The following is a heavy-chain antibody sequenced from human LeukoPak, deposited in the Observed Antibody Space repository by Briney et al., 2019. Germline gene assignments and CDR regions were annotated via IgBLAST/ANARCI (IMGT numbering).Heavy chain of an antibody. D-gene: IGHD3-22*01. Sequence: GGSLRLSCAASGFTFSSYWMSWVRQAPGKGLEWVANIKQDGSEKYYVDSVKGRFTISRDNAKNSLYLQMNSLRAEDTAVYYCARGTYYYDSSGYYDFDYWGQGTLATVSS. CDR3: ARGTYYYDSSGYYDFDY. CDR1: GFTFSSYW. V-gene: IGHV3-7*01. CDR2: IKQDGSEK. J-gene: IGHJ4*02.